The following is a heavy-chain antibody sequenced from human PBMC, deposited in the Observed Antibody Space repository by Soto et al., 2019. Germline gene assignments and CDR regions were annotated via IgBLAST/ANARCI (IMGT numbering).Heavy chain of an antibody. D-gene: IGHD3-22*01. J-gene: IGHJ4*02. CDR1: GFTFSSYG. V-gene: IGHV3-33*06. CDR3: AKDDPTGDYYDSSGYPFDY. Sequence: PGGSLRLSCAASGFTFSSYGMHWVRQAPGKGLEWVAVIWYDGSNKYYADSVKGRFTISRDNSKNTLYLQMNSLRAEDTAVYYCAKDDPTGDYYDSSGYPFDYWGQGTLVTVSS. CDR2: IWYDGSNK.